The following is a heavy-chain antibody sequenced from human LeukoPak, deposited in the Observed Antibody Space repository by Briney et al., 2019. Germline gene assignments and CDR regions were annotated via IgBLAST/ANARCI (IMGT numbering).Heavy chain of an antibody. CDR1: GFTFSSYA. Sequence: GGSLRLSCAASGFTFSSYAMSWVRQAPGKGLEWVSVISGSGGSTYYAESVKGRFTISRDNSKNTLYLQMNSVRAEDTAEYYCAKGGTTVYYGIDVWGQGTTVTVSS. CDR3: AKGGTTVYYGIDV. J-gene: IGHJ6*02. CDR2: ISGSGGST. V-gene: IGHV3-23*01. D-gene: IGHD4-11*01.